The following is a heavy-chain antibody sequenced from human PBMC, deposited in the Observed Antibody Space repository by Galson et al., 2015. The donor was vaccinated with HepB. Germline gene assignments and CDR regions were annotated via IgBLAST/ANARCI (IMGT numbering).Heavy chain of an antibody. V-gene: IGHV1-46*04. J-gene: IGHJ5*02. CDR1: GNTFTRYS. CDR2: INPSGGSP. Sequence: SVKVSCKASGNTFTRYSIHWVRQAPGQGLEWMGVINPSGGSPNYAQKLQGRVTMTSDTSTSTVYMELSSLRSEDTAVYYCARDRGVVPGSNWFDPWGQGTLVTVSS. CDR3: ARDRGVVPGSNWFDP. D-gene: IGHD2-2*01.